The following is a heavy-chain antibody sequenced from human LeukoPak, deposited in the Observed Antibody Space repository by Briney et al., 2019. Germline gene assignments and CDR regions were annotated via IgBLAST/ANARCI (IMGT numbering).Heavy chain of an antibody. Sequence: GGSLRLSCAASGFTVSSNYMSWVRQAPGKGLEWVSRIDDSGVIRSYADSVKGRFTISRDNSKMTLTLQMNSLRAEDTAVYYCAKRLKRNYYYHYAMDVWGQGTTVTVSS. CDR3: AKRLKRNYYYHYAMDV. CDR1: GFTVSSNY. CDR2: IDDSGVIR. V-gene: IGHV3-23*01. D-gene: IGHD3-22*01. J-gene: IGHJ6*02.